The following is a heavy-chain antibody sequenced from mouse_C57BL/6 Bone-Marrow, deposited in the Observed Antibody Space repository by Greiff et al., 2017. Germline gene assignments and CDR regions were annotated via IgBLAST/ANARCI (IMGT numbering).Heavy chain of an antibody. D-gene: IGHD1-3*01. CDR1: GFTFSSYA. CDR2: ISDGGSYT. CDR3: ARDRYNYYFDY. Sequence: EVKLVESGGGLVKPGGSLKLSCAASGFTFSSYAMSWVRQTPEKRLEWVATISDGGSYTYYPDNVKGRFTSSRDNAKNILYLQMSHLKSENTAMYYCARDRYNYYFDYWGQGTTLTVSS. J-gene: IGHJ2*01. V-gene: IGHV5-4*01.